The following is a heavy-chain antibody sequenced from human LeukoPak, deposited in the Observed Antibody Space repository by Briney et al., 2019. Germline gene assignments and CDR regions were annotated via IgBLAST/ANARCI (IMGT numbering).Heavy chain of an antibody. D-gene: IGHD3-22*01. CDR1: GHTFNGYA. J-gene: IGHJ3*02. CDR2: ISAYNGNT. Sequence: ASVKVSCKASGHTFNGYAISWVRQAPGQGLEWMGWISAYNGNTNYAQKVQGRVTMTTDTSTSTAYMELRSLRSDDTAVYYCAKDRLYDSSGYYYPDAFDIWGQGTMVTVSS. V-gene: IGHV1-18*01. CDR3: AKDRLYDSSGYYYPDAFDI.